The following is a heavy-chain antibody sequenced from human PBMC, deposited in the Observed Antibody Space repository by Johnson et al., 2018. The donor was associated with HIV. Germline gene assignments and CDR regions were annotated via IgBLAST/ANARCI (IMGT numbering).Heavy chain of an antibody. CDR1: GFTFGDYT. CDR2: IKWNGGST. Sequence: VQLVESGGGLVQPGGSLRLSCAASGFTFGDYTMSWVRQAPGKGLEWVSGIKWNGGSTGYADSVKGRFTISRDNVKKSLYLQMNNLRAEDTAVYYCARADRGYDSSAFDAFDMWGQGTMVTVSS. V-gene: IGHV3-20*04. D-gene: IGHD3-22*01. CDR3: ARADRGYDSSAFDAFDM. J-gene: IGHJ3*02.